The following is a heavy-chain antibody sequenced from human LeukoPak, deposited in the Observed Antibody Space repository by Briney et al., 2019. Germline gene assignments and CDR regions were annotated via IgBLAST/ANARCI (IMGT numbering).Heavy chain of an antibody. Sequence: ASVKVSCKASGYTFTSYYIHWVRQAPGQGLEWMGWINPNSGGTNYAQKFQGRVTMTRDTSISTAYMELSRLRSDDTAVYYCARDLGGYDILTGYQPLDYWGQGTLVTVSS. D-gene: IGHD3-9*01. CDR2: INPNSGGT. CDR3: ARDLGGYDILTGYQPLDY. V-gene: IGHV1-2*02. J-gene: IGHJ4*02. CDR1: GYTFTSYY.